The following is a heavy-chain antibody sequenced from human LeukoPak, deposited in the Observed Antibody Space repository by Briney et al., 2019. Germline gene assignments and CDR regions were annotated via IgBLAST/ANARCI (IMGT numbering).Heavy chain of an antibody. CDR3: ARGSGSGYSYGYGY. D-gene: IGHD5-18*01. Sequence: SETLSLTCAVYGGSFSGYYWSWIRQPPGKGPEWIGEINHSGSTNYNPSLKSRVTISVDTSKNQFPLKLSSVTAADTAVYYCARGSGSGYSYGYGYWGQGTLVTVSS. CDR2: INHSGST. J-gene: IGHJ4*02. V-gene: IGHV4-34*01. CDR1: GGSFSGYY.